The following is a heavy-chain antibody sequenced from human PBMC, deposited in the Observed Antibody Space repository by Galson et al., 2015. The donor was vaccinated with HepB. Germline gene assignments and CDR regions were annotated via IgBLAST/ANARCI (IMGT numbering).Heavy chain of an antibody. CDR1: GFTFDASA. CDR2: ISWNSGSI. V-gene: IGHV3-9*01. Sequence: SLRPSCATSGFTFDASATHCARYAPGKGLEWVSGISWNSGSIGHAATVKGRFPITRDNAKNSLYLQMNRLRAEDTALYYGAKAGAPMFGVVGDMDVWGKGTTVTVSS. D-gene: IGHD3-3*01. J-gene: IGHJ6*03. CDR3: AKAGAPMFGVVGDMDV.